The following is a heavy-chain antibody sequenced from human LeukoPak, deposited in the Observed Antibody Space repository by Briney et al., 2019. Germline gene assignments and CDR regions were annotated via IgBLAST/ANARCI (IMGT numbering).Heavy chain of an antibody. D-gene: IGHD5-12*01. CDR3: TRERIVATIAYYYMDV. V-gene: IGHV3-49*04. CDR1: GFTFGDYA. CDR2: IRSKAYGGTT. Sequence: GRSLRLSCTASGFTFGDYAMSWVRQAPGKGLEWVGFIRSKAYGGTTEYAGSVKGRFTISRDDSKSIAYLQMNSLKTEDTAVYYCTRERIVATIAYYYMDVWGEGTTVTVSS. J-gene: IGHJ6*03.